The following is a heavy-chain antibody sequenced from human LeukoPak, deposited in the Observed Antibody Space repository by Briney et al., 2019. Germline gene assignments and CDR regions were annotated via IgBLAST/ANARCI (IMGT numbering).Heavy chain of an antibody. V-gene: IGHV1-18*01. CDR3: ARDRGAEYYYHNIGYYYFDY. Sequence: ASVKVSCKASGYTFTSYGISWVRQAPGQGLEWMGWISAYNGNTNYAQKLQGRVTMTTDTSTSTAYMELRSLRSDDTAVYYCARDRGAEYYYHNIGYYYFDYWGQGTLVTVSS. CDR1: GYTFTSYG. CDR2: ISAYNGNT. D-gene: IGHD3-22*01. J-gene: IGHJ4*02.